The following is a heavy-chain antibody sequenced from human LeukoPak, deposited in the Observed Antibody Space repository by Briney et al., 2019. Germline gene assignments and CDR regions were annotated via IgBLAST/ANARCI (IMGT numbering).Heavy chain of an antibody. CDR3: ARDGNFDY. CDR2: INPNSGDT. Sequence: ASVKVSRKASGYTLTDYYMHWVRQAPGQGLEWMGWINPNSGDTNCAQKFQGRVTMTRDTSISTAYMELSRLRSDDTVVYYCARDGNFDYWGQGTLVTVSS. CDR1: GYTLTDYY. J-gene: IGHJ4*02. V-gene: IGHV1-2*02.